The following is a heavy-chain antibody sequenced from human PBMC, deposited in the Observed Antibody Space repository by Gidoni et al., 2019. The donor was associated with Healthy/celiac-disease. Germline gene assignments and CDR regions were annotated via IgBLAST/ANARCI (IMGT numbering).Heavy chain of an antibody. D-gene: IGHD2-2*02. CDR3: ASSRYCSSTSCYTDPLDY. V-gene: IGHV3-53*01. CDR2: IYSGGST. J-gene: IGHJ4*02. Sequence: EVQLVESGGGLIQPGGSLRLSCAASGFTVSSNYMSWVRQAPGKGLEWVSVIYSGGSTYYADSVKGRFTIARDNSKNTLYLQMNSLRAEDTAVYYCASSRYCSSTSCYTDPLDYWGQGTLVTVSS. CDR1: GFTVSSNY.